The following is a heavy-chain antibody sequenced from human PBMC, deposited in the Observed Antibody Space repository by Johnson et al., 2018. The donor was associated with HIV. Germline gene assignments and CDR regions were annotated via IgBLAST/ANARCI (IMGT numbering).Heavy chain of an antibody. CDR1: GFSFSNYA. J-gene: IGHJ3*02. V-gene: IGHV3-30*04. CDR2: ISYDGSNK. CDR3: TTYSIIHAFDI. D-gene: IGHD6-13*01. Sequence: QVKLVESGGGVVQPGSSLTLSCAASGFSFSNYAMHWVRQAPGKGLEWVAVISYDGSNKYYADSVKGRFTISRDNSKNTLYLQMNSLKTEDTAVYYCTTYSIIHAFDIWGQGTMVTVSS.